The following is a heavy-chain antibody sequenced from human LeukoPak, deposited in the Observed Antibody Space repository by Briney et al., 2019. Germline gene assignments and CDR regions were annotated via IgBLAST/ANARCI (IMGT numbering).Heavy chain of an antibody. CDR1: GFTVSSNY. CDR2: IYSGGST. Sequence: GGSLRLSCAASGFTVSSNYMSWVCQAPGKGLEWVSVIYSGGSTYYADSVKGRFTISRDNSKNTLYLQMNSLRAEDTAVYYCSGSGSPNAFDIWGQGTMVTVSS. V-gene: IGHV3-66*01. J-gene: IGHJ3*02. D-gene: IGHD3-10*01. CDR3: SGSGSPNAFDI.